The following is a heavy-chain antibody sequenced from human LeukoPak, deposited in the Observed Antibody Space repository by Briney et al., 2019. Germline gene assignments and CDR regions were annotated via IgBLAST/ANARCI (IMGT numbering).Heavy chain of an antibody. CDR2: ISAYNGNT. V-gene: IGHV1-18*01. J-gene: IGHJ5*02. CDR3: ARDGGYCSGGSCYPINWFDP. Sequence: GASVKVSCKASGYTFTSYGISWVRQAPGQGLEWMGWISAYNGNTNYAQKLQGRVTMTTDTSTSTAYMELRSLRSDDTAVYYCARDGGYCSGGSCYPINWFDPWGQGTLVAVSS. D-gene: IGHD2-15*01. CDR1: GYTFTSYG.